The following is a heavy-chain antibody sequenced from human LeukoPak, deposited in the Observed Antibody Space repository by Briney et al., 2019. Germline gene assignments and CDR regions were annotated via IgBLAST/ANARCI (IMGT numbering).Heavy chain of an antibody. J-gene: IGHJ6*04. Sequence: PGGSLTLSCAASGFTFSSYSMNWVRQAPGKGLEGVSSISSSSSYIYYADSVKGRFTISRDNAKNSLYLQMNSLRAEDTAVYYCATEGTYYYGMDVWGKGTTVTVSS. CDR2: ISSSSSYI. CDR3: ATEGTYYYGMDV. V-gene: IGHV3-21*01. CDR1: GFTFSSYS. D-gene: IGHD3-10*01.